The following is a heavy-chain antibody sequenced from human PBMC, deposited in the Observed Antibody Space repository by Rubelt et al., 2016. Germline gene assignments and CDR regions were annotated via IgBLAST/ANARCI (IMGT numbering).Heavy chain of an antibody. CDR2: IRGGGGST. CDR1: GFTFSSYA. J-gene: IGHJ4*02. CDR3: AKATVTTTNFDY. Sequence: EVQLLESGGGLVQPGGSLRLSCAASGFTFSSYAMSWVRQAPGKGLEWVSAIRGGGGSTYYADSVKGRFTISRDNSKKTLYRQMNSLRAEDTAVYYCAKATVTTTNFDYWGQGTLVTVSS. V-gene: IGHV3-23*01. D-gene: IGHD4-17*01.